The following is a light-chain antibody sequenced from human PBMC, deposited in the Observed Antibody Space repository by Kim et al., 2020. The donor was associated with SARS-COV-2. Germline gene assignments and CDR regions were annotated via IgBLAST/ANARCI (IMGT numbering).Light chain of an antibody. CDR3: STWDSGLSAGV. J-gene: IGLJ2*01. Sequence: QTATRTGTGTSNMVGNRGAAWLQQHQGHPPKPLSYRNNSRTAGIAERFSASRSGNTASLTIIGHKPEDEADYFCSTWDSGLSAGVFGGGTKLTVL. CDR2: RNN. V-gene: IGLV10-54*01. CDR1: SNMVGNRG.